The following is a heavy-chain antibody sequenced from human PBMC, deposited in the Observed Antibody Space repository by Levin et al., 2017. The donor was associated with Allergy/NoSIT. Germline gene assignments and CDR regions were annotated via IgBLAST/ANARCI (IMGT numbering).Heavy chain of an antibody. CDR2: INPKNGGT. CDR1: GYTFTDYY. Sequence: ASVKVSCKASGYTFTDYYMHWVRQAPGQGLEWMGWINPKNGGTYYVQKFQGRVTMTRDTSINTAYMELSSLRSDDTAVYYCAVEKTYYVDPWGQGTLVTVSS. V-gene: IGHV1-2*02. CDR3: AVEKTYYVDP. J-gene: IGHJ5*02. D-gene: IGHD1-26*01.